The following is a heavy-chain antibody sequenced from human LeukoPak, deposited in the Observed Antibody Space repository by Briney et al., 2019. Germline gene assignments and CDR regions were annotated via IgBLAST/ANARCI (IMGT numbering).Heavy chain of an antibody. J-gene: IGHJ6*03. D-gene: IGHD4/OR15-4a*01. V-gene: IGHV1-18*01. CDR2: ISGYNGNT. CDR1: GYSFSDYG. Sequence: ASVKASCKPSGYSFSDYGITWVRQAPGLGIEGMGWISGYNGNTNYAESLQGRVTMTIDTSTSTAYLDLRSLRSDDTAVYYCARVGLVDNEYGFYFYMDVWGKGTTVIV. CDR3: ARVGLVDNEYGFYFYMDV.